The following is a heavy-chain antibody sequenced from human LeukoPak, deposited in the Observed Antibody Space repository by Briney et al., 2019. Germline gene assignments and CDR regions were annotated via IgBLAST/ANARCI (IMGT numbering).Heavy chain of an antibody. D-gene: IGHD3-22*01. V-gene: IGHV5-10-1*01. CDR1: VYSFSSYW. CDR2: IDPSDSYT. CDR3: ARNRYYYDFSGYYVDY. J-gene: IGHJ4*02. Sequence: GESLQISCKGSVYSFSSYWISWVRPMPGKGLEWMGSIDPSDSYTNCSPSFQGHVTISTDKSISTAYLQWSSLRASDTAMYYCARNRYYYDFSGYYVDYWGQGTLVTVSS.